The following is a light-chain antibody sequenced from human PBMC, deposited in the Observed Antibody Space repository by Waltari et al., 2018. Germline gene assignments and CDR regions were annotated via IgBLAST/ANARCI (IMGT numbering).Light chain of an antibody. CDR2: GSS. CDR1: QSGSRY. CDR3: QKYDRLPAT. J-gene: IGKJ1*01. Sequence: EVVLTKSPGTLSLSPGESATLFCRASQSGSRYLAWYQQKPGQAPRLLIYGSSSRATGIPDRFSGVGSGTDFSLTISRLEPEDFAVYYCQKYDRLPATFGQGTKVEIK. V-gene: IGKV3-20*01.